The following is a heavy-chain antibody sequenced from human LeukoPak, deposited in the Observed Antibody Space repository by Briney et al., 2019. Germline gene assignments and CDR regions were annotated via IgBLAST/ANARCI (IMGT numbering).Heavy chain of an antibody. Sequence: SETLSLTCTVSGGSISSSSYYWGWIRQPPGKGLEWIESIYYSGSTYYNPSLKSRVTISVDTSKNQFSLELSSVTAADTGVYYCARPYSSGARVDYWGQGTLVTVSS. V-gene: IGHV4-39*01. CDR1: GGSISSSSYY. CDR2: IYYSGST. CDR3: ARPYSSGARVDY. J-gene: IGHJ4*02. D-gene: IGHD6-19*01.